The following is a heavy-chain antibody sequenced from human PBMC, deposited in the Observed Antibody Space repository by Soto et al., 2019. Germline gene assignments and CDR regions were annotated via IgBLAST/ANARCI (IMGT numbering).Heavy chain of an antibody. V-gene: IGHV3-48*02. CDR1: GFTFSSYS. CDR2: ISSSSTI. CDR3: ARDSDILTGYYNFDY. Sequence: GGSLRLSCAASGFTFSSYSMNWVRQAPGKGLEWVSYISSSSTIYYADSVKGRFTISRDNAKNSLYLQMNSLRDEDTAVYYCARDSDILTGYYNFDYWGQGTLVTVSS. J-gene: IGHJ4*02. D-gene: IGHD3-9*01.